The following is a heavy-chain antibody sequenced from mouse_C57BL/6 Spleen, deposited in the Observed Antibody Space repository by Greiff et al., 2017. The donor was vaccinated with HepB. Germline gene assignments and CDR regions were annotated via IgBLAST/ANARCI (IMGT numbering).Heavy chain of an antibody. CDR1: GYAFSSSW. J-gene: IGHJ4*01. CDR2: IYPGDGDT. CDR3: ARDSNDAMDY. Sequence: VQLQQSGPELVKPGASVKISCKASGYAFSSSWMNWVKQRPGKGLEWIGRIYPGDGDTNYNGKFKGKATLTADKSSSTAYMQLSSLTSEDSAVYFGARDSNDAMDYWGQGTSVTVSS. V-gene: IGHV1-82*01. D-gene: IGHD2-5*01.